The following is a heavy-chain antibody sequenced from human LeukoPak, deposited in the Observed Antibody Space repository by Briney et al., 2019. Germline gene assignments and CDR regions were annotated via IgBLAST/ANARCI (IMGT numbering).Heavy chain of an antibody. V-gene: IGHV3-30*02. CDR2: IRYDGSNK. CDR3: AKDARGTLGYFDY. J-gene: IGHJ4*02. CDR1: GFTFSSYG. Sequence: AGGSLRLSCAASGFTFSSYGMHWVRQAPGKGLEGVAFIRYDGSNKYYADSVKGRFTISRDNSKNTLYLQMSTLRAEDTAVYYCAKDARGTLGYFDYWGQGTLVTVSS. D-gene: IGHD1-1*01.